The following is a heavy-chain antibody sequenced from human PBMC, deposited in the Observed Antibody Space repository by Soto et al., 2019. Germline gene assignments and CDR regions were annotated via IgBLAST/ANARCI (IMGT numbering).Heavy chain of an antibody. CDR3: ARDPYSVTIFGVVITWDYYYGMDV. V-gene: IGHV1-69*13. CDR2: IIPIFGTA. D-gene: IGHD3-3*01. Sequence: SVKVSCKASGGTFSSYAISWVRQAPGQGLEWMGGIIPIFGTANYAQRFQGRVTITADESTSTAYMELSSLRSEDTAVYYCARDPYSVTIFGVVITWDYYYGMDVWGQGTTVTVSS. J-gene: IGHJ6*02. CDR1: GGTFSSYA.